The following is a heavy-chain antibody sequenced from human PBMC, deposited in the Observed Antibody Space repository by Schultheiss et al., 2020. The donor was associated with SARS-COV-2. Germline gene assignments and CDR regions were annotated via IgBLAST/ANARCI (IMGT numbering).Heavy chain of an antibody. CDR2: ISGSGGST. CDR1: GFTFSSYA. D-gene: IGHD3-16*01. CDR3: ARSVMGASWFDP. Sequence: GGSLRLSCAASGFTFSSYAMSWVRQAPGKGLEWVSAISGSGGSTYYADSVKGRFTISRDNAKSTLYLQMKSLRAEDTGVYYCARSVMGASWFDPWGQGTLVTVSS. V-gene: IGHV3-23*01. J-gene: IGHJ5*02.